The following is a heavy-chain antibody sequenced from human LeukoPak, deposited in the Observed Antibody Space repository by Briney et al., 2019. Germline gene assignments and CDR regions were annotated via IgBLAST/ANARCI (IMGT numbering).Heavy chain of an antibody. CDR1: GYTFTSYD. Sequence: ASVKVSCKASGYTFTSYDISWVRQAPGQGLEWMGIINPSGGSTSYAQKFQGRVTMTRDTSTSTVYMELSSLRSEDTAVYYCARAREEQWLVLGDYWGQGTLVTVSS. V-gene: IGHV1-46*01. CDR2: INPSGGST. D-gene: IGHD6-19*01. J-gene: IGHJ4*02. CDR3: ARAREEQWLVLGDY.